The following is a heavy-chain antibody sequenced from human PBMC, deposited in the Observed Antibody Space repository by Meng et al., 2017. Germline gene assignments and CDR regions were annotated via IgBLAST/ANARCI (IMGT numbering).Heavy chain of an antibody. D-gene: IGHD3-22*01. CDR1: GGSISSSSYY. J-gene: IGHJ3*02. Sequence: SETLSLTCTVSGGSISSSSYYWGWIRRPPGKGLEWIGSIYYSGSTYYNPSLKSRVTISVDTSKNQFSLKLSSVTAADTAVYYCARDLYYYDSSGYYSHAFDIWGQGTMVTVSS. CDR3: ARDLYYYDSSGYYSHAFDI. V-gene: IGHV4-39*07. CDR2: IYYSGST.